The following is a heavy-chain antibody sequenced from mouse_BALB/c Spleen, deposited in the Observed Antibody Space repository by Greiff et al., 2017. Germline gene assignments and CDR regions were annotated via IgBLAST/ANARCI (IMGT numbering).Heavy chain of an antibody. CDR3: ARIYYGNIGCDMDC. CDR1: GVSITSGY. Sequence: VQLQQSGPSLVKPSQSLSLTCSVSGVSITSGYWHWIRKSPGNKLEYMGYISYSGSTYYNPYPNSGISITRDTSKNQYYLQMNSVTTEDTATYYCARIYYGNIGCDMDCWGPGTTVTVSS. CDR2: ISYSGST. V-gene: IGHV3-8*02. D-gene: IGHD2-1*01. J-gene: IGHJ4*01.